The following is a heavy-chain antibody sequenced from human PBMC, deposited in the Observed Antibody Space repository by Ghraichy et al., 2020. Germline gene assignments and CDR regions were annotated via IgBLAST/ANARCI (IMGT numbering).Heavy chain of an antibody. D-gene: IGHD6-19*01. CDR3: ARDRIVAVAGTRDSYYYGMDV. Sequence: SETLSLTCAISGDSVSSNSAAWNWIRQSPSRGLEWLGRTYYRSKWYNDYAVSVKSRITINPDTSKNQFSLQLNSVTPEDTAVYYCARDRIVAVAGTRDSYYYGMDVWGQGTTVTVSS. CDR2: TYYRSKWYN. J-gene: IGHJ6*02. V-gene: IGHV6-1*01. CDR1: GDSVSSNSAA.